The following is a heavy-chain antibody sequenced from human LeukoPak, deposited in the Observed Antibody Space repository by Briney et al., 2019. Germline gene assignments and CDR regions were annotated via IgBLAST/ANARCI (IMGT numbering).Heavy chain of an antibody. CDR2: IGTAGDT. CDR1: GFTFSSYD. Sequence: GGSLRLSCVASGFTFSSYDMHWVRQATGKGLEWVSAIGTAGDTYYPGSVKGRFTISRENAKNSLYLQMNSLRAGDTAVYYCARATTVTTQGYYFDYWGQGTLVTVSS. D-gene: IGHD4-17*01. CDR3: ARATTVTTQGYYFDY. J-gene: IGHJ4*02. V-gene: IGHV3-13*01.